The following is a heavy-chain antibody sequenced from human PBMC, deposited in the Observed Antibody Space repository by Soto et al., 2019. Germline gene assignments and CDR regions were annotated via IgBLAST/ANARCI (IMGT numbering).Heavy chain of an antibody. J-gene: IGHJ4*02. D-gene: IGHD2-2*01. CDR3: ARDGSGLVVVPAAMPPDY. CDR1: GFTFSSYG. V-gene: IGHV3-33*01. Sequence: QVQLVESGGGVVQPGRSLRLSCAASGFTFSSYGMHWVRQAPGKGLEWVAVIWYDGSNKYYADSVKGRFTISRDNSKNTLYLQMNSLRAEDTAVYYCARDGSGLVVVPAAMPPDYWGQGTLVTVSS. CDR2: IWYDGSNK.